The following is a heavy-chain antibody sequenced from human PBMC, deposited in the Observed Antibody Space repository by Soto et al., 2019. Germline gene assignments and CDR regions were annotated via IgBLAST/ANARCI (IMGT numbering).Heavy chain of an antibody. J-gene: IGHJ6*02. V-gene: IGHV4-31*03. Sequence: QVQLQESGPGLVKPSQTLSLTCSVSGGSISSGGYYWTWMRQHPGKGLEWIGYIYYSGSTYYNPSLESRATISVYTSKNQFSQKLRSVTAADTAVYYGAGDGRLVNYYYYGMDVWGQGTTVTVSS. CDR2: IYYSGST. CDR3: AGDGRLVNYYYYGMDV. D-gene: IGHD2-15*01. CDR1: GGSISSGGYY.